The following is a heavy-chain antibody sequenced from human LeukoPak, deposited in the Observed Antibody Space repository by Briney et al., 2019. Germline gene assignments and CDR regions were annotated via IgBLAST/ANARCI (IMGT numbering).Heavy chain of an antibody. CDR2: IWYDGSNK. J-gene: IGHJ4*02. CDR1: GFTFSSYG. CDR3: ARDGDRAVAGLFDY. D-gene: IGHD6-19*01. Sequence: GGSLRLSCAASGFTFSSYGMHWVRQAPGKGLEWVAVIWYDGSNKYYADSVKGRFTISRDNSKNTLYLQMNSLRAEDTAVYYCARDGDRAVAGLFDYWGQGTLVTVSS. V-gene: IGHV3-33*08.